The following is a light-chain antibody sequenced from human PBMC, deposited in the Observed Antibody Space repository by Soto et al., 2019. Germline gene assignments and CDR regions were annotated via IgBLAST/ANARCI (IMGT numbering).Light chain of an antibody. V-gene: IGLV4-69*01. J-gene: IGLJ1*01. Sequence: QSVLTQSPSASASLGASVKLTCTLSSGHSSYAIAWHQQQPEKGPRYLMKLNSDGSHSKGDGIPDRFSGSSSGAERYLTISGLQSEDEADYYCQTWDTGIQVVFGTGTKLTVL. CDR2: LNSDGSH. CDR3: QTWDTGIQVV. CDR1: SGHSSYA.